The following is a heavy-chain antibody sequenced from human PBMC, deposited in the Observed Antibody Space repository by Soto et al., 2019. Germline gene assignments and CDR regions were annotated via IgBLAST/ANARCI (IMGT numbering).Heavy chain of an antibody. J-gene: IGHJ3*02. D-gene: IGHD6-13*01. CDR1: GFTFSNYG. CDR3: AKDMAAAAHQGDAFDI. V-gene: IGHV3-33*03. CDR2: IWNDGTNK. Sequence: QVQLVESGGGVVQPGRSLRLSCAASGFTFSNYGMHWVRQAPGKGVEWVAVIWNDGTNKYYVDSLRGRFTISRDDSKNTLYLEMNSLRAEDTGVYYWAKDMAAAAHQGDAFDIWGLGTMVSVSA.